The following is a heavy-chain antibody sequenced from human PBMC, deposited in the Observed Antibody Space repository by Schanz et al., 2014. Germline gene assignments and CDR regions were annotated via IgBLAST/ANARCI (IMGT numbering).Heavy chain of an antibody. D-gene: IGHD5-12*01. CDR2: IYHSGNT. V-gene: IGHV4-4*02. CDR3: ARGGSVATIAPYTWFDP. J-gene: IGHJ5*02. CDR1: GASISSSNW. Sequence: QVQLQESGPGLVKPSGTLSLTCAVSGASISSSNWWSWVRQPPGKGLEWIGEIYHSGNTNYNASLKSRVTISVDKSKNQFSLKVRSGTAADTAVYYCARGGSVATIAPYTWFDPWGQGTLVTVSS.